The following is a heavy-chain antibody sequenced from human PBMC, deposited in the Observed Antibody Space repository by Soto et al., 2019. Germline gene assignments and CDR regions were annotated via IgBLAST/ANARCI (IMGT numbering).Heavy chain of an antibody. V-gene: IGHV2-5*01. CDR1: GFSLSTSGVG. J-gene: IGHJ5*02. Sequence: QITLQESGPMLLKPTQTLTLTCTFSGFSLSTSGVGVGWIRQPPGKALEWLALIFWNDDKRYSPSLKSRLSITKDTSKNQVVLTFNNVRPVDTATYFCAHSCPSSPNYYDSGASSWWFDPWCQGTLVTVS. CDR3: AHSCPSSPNYYDSGASSWWFDP. CDR2: IFWNDDK. D-gene: IGHD3-22*01.